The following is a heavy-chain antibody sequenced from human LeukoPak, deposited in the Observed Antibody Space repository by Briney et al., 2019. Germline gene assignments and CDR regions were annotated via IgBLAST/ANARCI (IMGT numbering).Heavy chain of an antibody. Sequence: ASVKVSCKASGYTFTSYYMHWVRQAPGQGLEGMGIINPSGGSTSHAQKFQGRVTMTRDTSTSTVYMELSSLRSEDTAVYYCARGHMLLWFGELLGPGAFDIWGQGTMVTVSS. CDR2: INPSGGST. J-gene: IGHJ3*02. D-gene: IGHD3-10*01. V-gene: IGHV1-46*01. CDR1: GYTFTSYY. CDR3: ARGHMLLWFGELLGPGAFDI.